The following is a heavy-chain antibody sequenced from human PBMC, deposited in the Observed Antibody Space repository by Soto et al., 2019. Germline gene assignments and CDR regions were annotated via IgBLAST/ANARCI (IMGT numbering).Heavy chain of an antibody. CDR3: AREAVYYFDY. CDR1: GGSISSSDYS. Sequence: QLQLQESGSGLVKPSQTLSLTCAVSGGSISSSDYSWCWIRQPPGKGLEWIGYIYHRGSTYYNPSLKSRVTISVDTSKNQFSLKLSSVTAADTAVYYCAREAVYYFDYWGQGTLVTVSS. J-gene: IGHJ4*02. CDR2: IYHRGST. D-gene: IGHD6-19*01. V-gene: IGHV4-30-2*01.